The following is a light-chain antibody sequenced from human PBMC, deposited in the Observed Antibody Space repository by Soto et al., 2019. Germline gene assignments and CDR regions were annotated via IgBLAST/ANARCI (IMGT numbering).Light chain of an antibody. CDR3: QQCDSIPT. CDR2: DAS. J-gene: IGKJ4*01. V-gene: IGKV1-39*01. Sequence: DIQMTQSPSSLSASVGDRVNITCRASRSISTFLNWYQHKPGTAPKLLIYDASRLQSGVPSRFSGSASGTDFTLTIGSLRPEDVATYYCQQCDSIPTFGGGTKVEI. CDR1: RSISTF.